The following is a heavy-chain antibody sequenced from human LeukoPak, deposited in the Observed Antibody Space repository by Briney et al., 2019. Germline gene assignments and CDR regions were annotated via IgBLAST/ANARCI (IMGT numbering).Heavy chain of an antibody. V-gene: IGHV2-5*01. CDR2: IYWNDDK. Sequence: ESGPTLVKPTQTLTLTCTFSGFSLSTSGVGVGRIRQPPGKALEWLALIYWNDDKRYSPSLKSRLTITKDTSKNQVVLTMTNMDPVDTATYYCAHSSYYYDSSGYYALDYWGQGTLVTVSS. J-gene: IGHJ4*02. CDR3: AHSSYYYDSSGYYALDY. D-gene: IGHD3-22*01. CDR1: GFSLSTSGVG.